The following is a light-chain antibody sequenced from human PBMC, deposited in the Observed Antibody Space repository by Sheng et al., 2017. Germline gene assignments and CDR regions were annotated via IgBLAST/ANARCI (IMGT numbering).Light chain of an antibody. CDR3: QQYDNLPST. V-gene: IGKV1-33*01. Sequence: DIQMTQSPSSLSASVGDRVTITCQASQDISNYLNWYQQKPGKAPKLLIYDASNLETGVPSRFSGSGSGTDFTFTISSLQPEDIATYYCQQYDNLPSTF. J-gene: IGKJ1*01. CDR2: DAS. CDR1: QDISNY.